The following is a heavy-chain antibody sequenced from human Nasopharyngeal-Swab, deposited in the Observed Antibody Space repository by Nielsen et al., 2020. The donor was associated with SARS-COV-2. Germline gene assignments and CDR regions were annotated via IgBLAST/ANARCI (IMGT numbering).Heavy chain of an antibody. D-gene: IGHD3-22*01. J-gene: IGHJ4*02. Sequence: GESLKISCSASGFTFSSYTMHWVRQAPGKGLEWVSAISGSGGSTYYADSVKGRFTISRDNSKNTLYLQMNSLRAEDTAVYYCAKAGGITMIVVVRRYYFDYWGQGTLVTVSS. CDR2: ISGSGGST. CDR3: AKAGGITMIVVVRRYYFDY. V-gene: IGHV3-23*01. CDR1: GFTFSSYT.